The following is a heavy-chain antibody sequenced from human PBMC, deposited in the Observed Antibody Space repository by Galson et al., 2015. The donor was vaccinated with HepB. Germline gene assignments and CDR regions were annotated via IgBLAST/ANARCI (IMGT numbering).Heavy chain of an antibody. CDR1: GFTFSSYA. Sequence: SLRLSCAASGFTFSSYAMSWVRQAPGKGLEWVSAISGSGGSTFYADSVKGRFTISRDNSKNTLYLQMDSLRAEDTAVYYCAKAVLVEPPLYYYYYGMDVWGQGTAVTVSS. V-gene: IGHV3-23*01. CDR2: ISGSGGST. D-gene: IGHD2-2*01. CDR3: AKAVLVEPPLYYYYYGMDV. J-gene: IGHJ6*02.